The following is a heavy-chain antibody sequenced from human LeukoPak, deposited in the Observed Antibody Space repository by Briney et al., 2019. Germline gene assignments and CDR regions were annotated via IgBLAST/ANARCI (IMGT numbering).Heavy chain of an antibody. J-gene: IGHJ4*02. V-gene: IGHV1-8*02. CDR1: GYTFTSYG. CDR2: MNPNSGNT. Sequence: ASVKVSCKASGYTFTSYGINWVRQATGQGLEWMGWMNPNSGNTGYAQKFQGRVTMTRNTSISTAYMELSSLRSEDTAVYYCARGFCSSTNCYQGPFDFWGQGTLVTVSS. CDR3: ARGFCSSTNCYQGPFDF. D-gene: IGHD2-2*01.